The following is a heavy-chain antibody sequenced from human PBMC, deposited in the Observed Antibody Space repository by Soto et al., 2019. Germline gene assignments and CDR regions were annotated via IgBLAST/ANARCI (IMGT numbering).Heavy chain of an antibody. CDR3: AREYTAWPLAYGLDV. J-gene: IGHJ6*02. V-gene: IGHV3-21*01. CDR1: GFTSSTYS. D-gene: IGHD2-2*02. CDR2: ISSRSDI. Sequence: PGGSLRLSXVGSGFTSSTYSINWVRQAPGKGLEWVSSISSRSDIYYADSVKGRFTISRDNAKNSVSLQMNSLRAEDTAVYYCAREYTAWPLAYGLDVWGQGTTVTVSS.